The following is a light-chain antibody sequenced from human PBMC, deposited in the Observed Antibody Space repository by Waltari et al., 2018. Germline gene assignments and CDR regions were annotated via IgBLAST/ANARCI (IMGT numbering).Light chain of an antibody. CDR1: QSLLHSIGYNY. Sequence: DIVMTQSPLSLPVTPGEPGSISCRSSQSLLHSIGYNYLDWYLQKPGQSPQLLIYLGSNRASGVPDRFSGSGSGTDFTLKISRVEAEDVGVYYCMQALQTPRTFGQGTRLEIK. V-gene: IGKV2-28*01. CDR3: MQALQTPRT. CDR2: LGS. J-gene: IGKJ5*01.